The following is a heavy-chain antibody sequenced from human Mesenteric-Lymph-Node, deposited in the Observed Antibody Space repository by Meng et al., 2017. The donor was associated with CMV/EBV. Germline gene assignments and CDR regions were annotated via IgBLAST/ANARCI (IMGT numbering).Heavy chain of an antibody. J-gene: IGHJ6*02. Sequence: ASVKVSCKASGYTFISYGISWVRQAPGQGLEWMGWISTYNGDTNYTQKLQGRVTMTTDTSTSTAYMDLRSLRSDDTAVYYCLLTPRRVGHGMDVWGQGTTVTVSS. CDR2: ISTYNGDT. D-gene: IGHD2-15*01. CDR1: GYTFISYG. CDR3: LLTPRRVGHGMDV. V-gene: IGHV1-18*01.